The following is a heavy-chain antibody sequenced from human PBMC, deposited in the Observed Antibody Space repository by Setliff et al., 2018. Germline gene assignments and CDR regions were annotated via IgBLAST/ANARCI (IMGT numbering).Heavy chain of an antibody. CDR3: ARHASSGLQPFDF. D-gene: IGHD6-13*01. J-gene: IGHJ4*02. Sequence: PSETLSLTCTVSGYSIRSAYYWGWIRQPPGKGLEWIGSLYHTGSTDYNPSLNSRVTISVDTSKNQFSLKLTSVTAADTAVYYCARHASSGLQPFDFWGQGALVTVSS. V-gene: IGHV4-38-2*02. CDR2: LYHTGST. CDR1: GYSIRSAYY.